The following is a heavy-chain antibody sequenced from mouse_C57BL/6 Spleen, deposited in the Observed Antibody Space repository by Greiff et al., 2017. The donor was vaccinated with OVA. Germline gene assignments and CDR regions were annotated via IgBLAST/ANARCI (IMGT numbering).Heavy chain of an antibody. D-gene: IGHD1-1*01. CDR3: AREDYYGSSHYAMDD. Sequence: QVQLQQPGAELVKPGASVKMSCKASGYTFTSYWITWVKQRPGQGLEWIGDIYPGSGSTNYNEKFKSKATLTVDTSSSTAYMQLSSLTSEDSAVYYCAREDYYGSSHYAMDDWGQGTSVTVSS. CDR2: IYPGSGST. V-gene: IGHV1-55*01. J-gene: IGHJ4*01. CDR1: GYTFTSYW.